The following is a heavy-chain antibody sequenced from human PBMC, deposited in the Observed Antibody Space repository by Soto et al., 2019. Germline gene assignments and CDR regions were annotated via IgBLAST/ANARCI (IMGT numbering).Heavy chain of an antibody. V-gene: IGHV1-46*04. CDR2: ISPDGART. Sequence: ASLEVTCKASGYTFTTYYMHWVRQAPGHVLELMGIISPDGARTSHAQKLHGRVTFTIDTSTSTVYMELSSLRSEDTGVYYCATRDPGHYWGQGTLVTVSS. CDR3: ATRDPGHY. CDR1: GYTFTTYY. J-gene: IGHJ4*02.